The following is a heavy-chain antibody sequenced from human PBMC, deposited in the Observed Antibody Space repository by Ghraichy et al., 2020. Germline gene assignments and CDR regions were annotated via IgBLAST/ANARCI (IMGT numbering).Heavy chain of an antibody. V-gene: IGHV1-69*13. Sequence: SVKVSCKASGGTFSSYAISWVRQAPGQGLEWMGGIIPIFGTANYAQKFQGRVTITADESTSTAYMELSSLRSEDTAVYYCARGAPSYDSSGYFSGWGQGTLVTVSS. D-gene: IGHD3-22*01. CDR2: IIPIFGTA. CDR3: ARGAPSYDSSGYFSG. J-gene: IGHJ4*02. CDR1: GGTFSSYA.